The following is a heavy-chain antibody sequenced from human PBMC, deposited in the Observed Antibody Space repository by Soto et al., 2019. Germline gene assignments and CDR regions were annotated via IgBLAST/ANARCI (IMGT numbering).Heavy chain of an antibody. V-gene: IGHV4-4*02. J-gene: IGHJ6*02. CDR2: IYHSGST. Sequence: QVQLQESGPGLVKPSGTLSLTCAVSGGSISSSNWWSWVRQPPGKGLEWIGEIYHSGSTNYNPSLKSRATLSIDXXKNQFSLKLSSVTAADTAVYYCASVRGGYYYAMDVWGQGTTVTVSS. CDR3: ASVRGGYYYAMDV. D-gene: IGHD3-10*02. CDR1: GGSISSSNW.